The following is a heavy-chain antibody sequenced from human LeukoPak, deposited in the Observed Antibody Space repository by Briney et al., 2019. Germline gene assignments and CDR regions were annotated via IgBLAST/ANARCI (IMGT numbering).Heavy chain of an antibody. CDR1: GYSFTSYW. J-gene: IGHJ4*02. CDR3: ARCNYGSGSYYNGGREFDY. Sequence: GESLKISCKCSGYSFTSYWIGWVRQMPGKGLEWMGIIYPGESDTRYSPSFQGQVTISADKSISTAYLQWSSLKASDTAMYYCARCNYGSGSYYNGGREFDYWGQGTLVTVSS. D-gene: IGHD3-10*01. CDR2: IYPGESDT. V-gene: IGHV5-51*01.